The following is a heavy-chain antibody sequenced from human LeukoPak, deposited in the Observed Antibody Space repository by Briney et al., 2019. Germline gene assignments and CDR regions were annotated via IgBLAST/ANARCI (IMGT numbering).Heavy chain of an antibody. CDR3: ARHGNDILTGALISEYYFDY. D-gene: IGHD3-9*01. J-gene: IGHJ4*02. V-gene: IGHV5-51*01. CDR2: IYPGDSDT. CDR1: GYSFTSYW. Sequence: GESLKISCKGSGYSFTSYWIGWVRQMPGKGLEWMGIIYPGDSDTRYSPSFQGQVAISADKSISTAYLQWSSLKASDTAMYYCARHGNDILTGALISEYYFDYWGQGTLVTVSS.